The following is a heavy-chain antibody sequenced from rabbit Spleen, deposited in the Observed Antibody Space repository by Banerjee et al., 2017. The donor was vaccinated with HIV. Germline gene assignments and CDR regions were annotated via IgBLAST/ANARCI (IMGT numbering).Heavy chain of an antibody. V-gene: IGHV1S40*01. D-gene: IGHD8-1*01. CDR2: IDSGSSGFT. CDR1: GFSFSGSHF. CDR3: ARDTGSSFSSYGMDL. J-gene: IGHJ6*01. Sequence: QSLEESGGDLVKPGASLTLTCTASGFSFSGSHFMCWVRQAPGKGPEWIACIDSGSSGFTYFANWAKGRFTISKTSSTTVTLQMTSLTVADTATYFCARDTGSSFSSYGMDLWGPGTLVTVS.